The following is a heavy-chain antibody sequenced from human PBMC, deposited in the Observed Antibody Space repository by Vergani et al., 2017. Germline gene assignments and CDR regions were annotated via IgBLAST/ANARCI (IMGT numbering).Heavy chain of an antibody. V-gene: IGHV3-23*01. Sequence: EVHLLESGGDLVQPGGSLRLSCAASGFTFIMHAMSWVRQAPGKGLEWVSTLSASDRRTHYADSVKGRFTISRDNSKNTLYLQMNSLRAEDTAVYYCARDDARFGQWLAGRLDYWGQGTLVTVSS. D-gene: IGHD6-19*01. J-gene: IGHJ4*02. CDR1: GFTFIMHA. CDR2: LSASDRRT. CDR3: ARDDARFGQWLAGRLDY.